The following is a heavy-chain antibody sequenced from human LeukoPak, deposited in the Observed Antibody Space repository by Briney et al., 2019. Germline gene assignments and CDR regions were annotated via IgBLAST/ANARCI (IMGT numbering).Heavy chain of an antibody. D-gene: IGHD3-10*01. V-gene: IGHV4-59*06. CDR1: GGSISSYY. J-gene: IGHJ5*02. CDR2: IYYSGST. CDR3: ARGKMTALGAYNWFDP. Sequence: SETLSLTCTVSGGSISSYYWSWIRQHPGKGLEWIGYIYYSGSTYYNPSLKSRVTISVDTSKNQFSLKLSSVTAADTAVYYCARGKMTALGAYNWFDPWGQGTLVTVSS.